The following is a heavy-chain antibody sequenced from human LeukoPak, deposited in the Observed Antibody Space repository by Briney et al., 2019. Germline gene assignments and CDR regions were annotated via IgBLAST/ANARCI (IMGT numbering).Heavy chain of an antibody. J-gene: IGHJ4*02. V-gene: IGHV3-21*01. D-gene: IGHD4-17*01. Sequence: GGSLRLSCAASGFTFSSYSMNWVRQAPGKGLEWVSSISSSSSYIYYADSVKGRFTISRDNAKNSLYLQMNSLSAEDTAVYYCAREGPYGDYGDYWGQGTLVTVSS. CDR2: ISSSSSYI. CDR1: GFTFSSYS. CDR3: AREGPYGDYGDY.